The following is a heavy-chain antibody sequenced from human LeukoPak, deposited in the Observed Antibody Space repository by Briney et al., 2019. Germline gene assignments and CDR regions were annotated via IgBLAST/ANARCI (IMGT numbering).Heavy chain of an antibody. CDR1: GGSFSGYY. CDR2: INHIGST. Sequence: PSETLSLTCGVNGGSFSGYYWSWIRQPPGKGLEWIGEINHIGSTNYNPSLKSRVTISVDTSKKQFSLKLSSVTAADTAVYYCARQYDSGWYKGYFQYWAQGTLVTVSS. J-gene: IGHJ1*01. V-gene: IGHV4-34*01. D-gene: IGHD6-19*01. CDR3: ARQYDSGWYKGYFQY.